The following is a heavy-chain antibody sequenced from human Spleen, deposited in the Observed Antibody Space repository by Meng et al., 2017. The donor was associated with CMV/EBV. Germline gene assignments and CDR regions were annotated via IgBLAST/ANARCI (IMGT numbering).Heavy chain of an antibody. CDR2: ISAYNGNT. Sequence: ASVKVSCKASGYTFTSYGISWVRQAPGQGLEWMGWISAYNGNTNYAQKLQGRVTMTTDTSTSTAYMELRSLRSDDTAVYYFARDLNMGLTEFYYGMDVWGQGTTVTVSS. J-gene: IGHJ6*02. CDR3: ARDLNMGLTEFYYGMDV. D-gene: IGHD1/OR15-1a*01. CDR1: GYTFTSYG. V-gene: IGHV1-18*01.